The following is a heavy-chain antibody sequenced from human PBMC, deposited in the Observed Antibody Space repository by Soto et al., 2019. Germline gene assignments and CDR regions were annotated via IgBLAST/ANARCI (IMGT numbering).Heavy chain of an antibody. V-gene: IGHV3-53*01. CDR2: LYDVDGS. CDR1: GLTVSGKKY. J-gene: IGHJ5*02. CDR3: ARQFPTDNYGNRLDP. Sequence: DVQLVESGGGLMQPGESLRLSCAASGLTVSGKKYVAWVRQAPGKGLEWVSALYDVDGSFYADSVKGRFTTSSDSSKTTVYLQMNSLRVEDTAIYSCARQFPTDNYGNRLDPWGQGTLVTVSA. D-gene: IGHD4-17*01.